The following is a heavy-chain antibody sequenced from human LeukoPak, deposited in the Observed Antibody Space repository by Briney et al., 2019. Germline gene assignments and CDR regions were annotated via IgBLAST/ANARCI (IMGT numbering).Heavy chain of an antibody. J-gene: IGHJ6*03. CDR3: ARSYYYGSGSYYRNYYYYMDV. V-gene: IGHV4-4*07. D-gene: IGHD3-10*01. CDR2: IYTRGTT. Sequence: SQTLSLTCTVSGGSMSSYYWSWIRQTAGEGLEWIGRIYTRGTTNYNPSLKSRVTISVDTSKNQFSLKLSSVTAADTDVYYCARSYYYGSGSYYRNYYYYMDVWGKGTTVTISS. CDR1: GGSMSSYY.